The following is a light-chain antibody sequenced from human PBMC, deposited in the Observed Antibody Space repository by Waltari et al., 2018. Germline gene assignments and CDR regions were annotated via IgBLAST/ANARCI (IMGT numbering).Light chain of an antibody. J-gene: IGLJ3*02. CDR1: SSDVGGYDL. V-gene: IGLV2-23*02. CDR3: CSYAGSRDFWV. CDR2: EVS. Sequence: QTDLTQPASVSGSPGQSITISCTGTSSDVGGYDLASWYQQHPGKAPKLIIYEVSERPSGLSNRFSGSKSGNTASLTISGLQAEDEAAYYCCSYAGSRDFWVFGGGTKLAVL.